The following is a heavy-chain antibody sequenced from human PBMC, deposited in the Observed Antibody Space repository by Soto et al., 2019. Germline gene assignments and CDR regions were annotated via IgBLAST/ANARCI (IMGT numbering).Heavy chain of an antibody. CDR2: INWNGDRT. J-gene: IGHJ2*01. D-gene: IGHD4-17*01. CDR1: GFTFDDYA. V-gene: IGHV3-20*01. Sequence: EVQLVESGGGVVRPGGSLRLSCAASGFTFDDYAMSWVRQAPGKGLEWVSAINWNGDRTGYADSAKGRFTISRDNAKNALYLQMNSLRAEATAFYHCARYDGDYEMGRLCLDLWGRGTLVTVSS. CDR3: ARYDGDYEMGRLCLDL.